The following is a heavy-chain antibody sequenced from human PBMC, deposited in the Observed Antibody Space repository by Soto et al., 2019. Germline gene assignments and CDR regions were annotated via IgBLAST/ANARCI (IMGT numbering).Heavy chain of an antibody. J-gene: IGHJ5*02. D-gene: IGHD6-6*01. Sequence: SETLSLTCAVYGGSFSGYYWSWIRQPPGKGLEWIGEINHRGSTNYNPSLKSRVTISVDTSKNQFSLKLSSVTAADTAVYYCARGLRIAARINWFDPWGQGTLVTVSS. V-gene: IGHV4-34*01. CDR2: INHRGST. CDR1: GGSFSGYY. CDR3: ARGLRIAARINWFDP.